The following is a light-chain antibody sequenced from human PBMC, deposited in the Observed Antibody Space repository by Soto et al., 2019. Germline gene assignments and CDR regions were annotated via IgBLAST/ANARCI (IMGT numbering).Light chain of an antibody. V-gene: IGKV3-20*01. Sequence: EIVLTQSPGPLSLSPGERVTLSCRASQSVRGSSLAWYQQKPGQAPRLLIYGVSSRATGIPARFSGGGSGTDFSLTISRLETEDFSVYYCQQYGSSPLTFGGGTKVEMK. J-gene: IGKJ4*01. CDR2: GVS. CDR3: QQYGSSPLT. CDR1: QSVRGSS.